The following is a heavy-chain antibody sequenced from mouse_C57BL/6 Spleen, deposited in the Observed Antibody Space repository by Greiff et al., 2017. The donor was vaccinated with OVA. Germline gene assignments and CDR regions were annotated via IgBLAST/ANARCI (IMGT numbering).Heavy chain of an antibody. CDR2: ISSGSSTL. Sequence: EVKLMESGGGLVKPGGSLKLSCAASGFTFSDYGMHWVRQAPEKGLEWVAYISSGSSTLYYADTVKGRFTISRDNAKNTLFLQMTSLRSEDTAMYYCARTGNYYYFDYWGQGTTLTVSS. CDR1: GFTFSDYG. J-gene: IGHJ2*01. D-gene: IGHD2-1*01. V-gene: IGHV5-17*01. CDR3: ARTGNYYYFDY.